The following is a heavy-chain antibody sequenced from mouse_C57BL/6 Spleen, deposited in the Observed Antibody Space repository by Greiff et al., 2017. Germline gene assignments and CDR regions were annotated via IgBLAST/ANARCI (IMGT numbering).Heavy chain of an antibody. CDR3: ARSSLGFDY. CDR1: GYTFTSYW. CDR2: INPSSGYT. D-gene: IGHD4-1*01. Sequence: VQRVESGAELAKPGASVKLSCKASGYTFTSYWMHWVKQRPGQGLEWIGYINPSSGYTKYNQKFKDKATLTADKSSITAYMQLSSLTYDDSAVYYCARSSLGFDYWGQGTTLTVSS. J-gene: IGHJ2*01. V-gene: IGHV1-7*01.